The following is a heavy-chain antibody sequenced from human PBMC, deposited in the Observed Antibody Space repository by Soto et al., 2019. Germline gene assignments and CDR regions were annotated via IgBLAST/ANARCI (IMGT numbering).Heavy chain of an antibody. CDR2: ISGTGGST. J-gene: IGHJ4*02. D-gene: IGHD2-2*01. V-gene: IGHV3-23*01. CDR3: AKDRSIFNSDGGGFDN. Sequence: AQLLESGGGLVQPGGSLRLSCAASGFTFSSYAMSWVRQAPGKGLEWVSGISGTGGSTYYADSVKGRFTISRDNSKNTLYLQMSCLRAGDTALYYCAKDRSIFNSDGGGFDNWGQGTLVTVSS. CDR1: GFTFSSYA.